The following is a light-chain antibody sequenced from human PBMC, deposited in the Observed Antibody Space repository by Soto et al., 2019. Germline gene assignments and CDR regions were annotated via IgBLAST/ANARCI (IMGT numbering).Light chain of an antibody. CDR3: QQYSTSSPRYT. J-gene: IGKJ2*01. V-gene: IGKV3-20*01. Sequence: EIVVTQSPGTLSLSPGERATLFCRASQSVSSNFLAWYQQKPGQAPRLLIYNASRRAAGIPDRFSGSGSGTDFTLTISRLEPEDFAVYYCQQYSTSSPRYTFGQGTKLEIK. CDR2: NAS. CDR1: QSVSSNF.